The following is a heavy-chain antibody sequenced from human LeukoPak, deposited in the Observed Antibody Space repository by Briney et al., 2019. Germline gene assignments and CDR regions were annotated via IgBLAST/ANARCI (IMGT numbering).Heavy chain of an antibody. V-gene: IGHV4-39*01. Sequence: SETLSLTCTVSGGSISSSRYYWGWIRQPPGKGLEWIGSIYYSGSTYYNPSLKSRVTISVDTSKNQFSLKLSSVTAADTAVYYCARHEDPRGTPFDYWGQGTLVTVSS. CDR3: ARHEDPRGTPFDY. J-gene: IGHJ4*02. CDR2: IYYSGST. CDR1: GGSISSSRYY. D-gene: IGHD3-10*01.